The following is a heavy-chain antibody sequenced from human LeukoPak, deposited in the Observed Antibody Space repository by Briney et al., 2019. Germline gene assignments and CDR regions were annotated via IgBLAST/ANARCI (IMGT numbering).Heavy chain of an antibody. J-gene: IGHJ2*01. CDR2: ITSSSDYI. V-gene: IGHV3-21*01. CDR3: ARAAYSSTWYSRYFDL. Sequence: GGSLRLSCAASGFTFSGYRMNWVRQAPGKGLEWVSSITSSSDYIYYADSLQGRFTISRDNAKNSLSLQMNSLRAEDTAVYYCARAAYSSTWYSRYFDLWGRGTLVTVSS. CDR1: GFTFSGYR. D-gene: IGHD6-13*01.